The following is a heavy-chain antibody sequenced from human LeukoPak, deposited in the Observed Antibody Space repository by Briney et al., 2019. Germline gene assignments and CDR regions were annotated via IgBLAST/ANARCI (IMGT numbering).Heavy chain of an antibody. J-gene: IGHJ1*01. Sequence: GSLRLSFAASGFAFGTYWMHWVRQAPGKGLEWLSRMNGEGSTINYADSVKGRFTISRDNAKNTLYLQIDSLRVEDTAVYYCARMADYDRSGFYGYLPYWGQGTLVTVSS. V-gene: IGHV3-74*01. CDR1: GFAFGTYW. CDR3: ARMADYDRSGFYGYLPY. D-gene: IGHD3-22*01. CDR2: MNGEGSTI.